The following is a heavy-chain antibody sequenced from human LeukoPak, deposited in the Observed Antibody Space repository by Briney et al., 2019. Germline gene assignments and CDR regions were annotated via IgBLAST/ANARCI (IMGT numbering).Heavy chain of an antibody. V-gene: IGHV3-11*04. Sequence: GGSLRLSCAASGFTFSDYYISWVSQAPGDGLEWVSYIRSSGSTIYYAASVKGRFTISRDNAKNSLYLQMNSLRVEDTAVYYCARDVVPATINQYYYYYMDVWGKGTTVTVSS. J-gene: IGHJ6*03. CDR2: IRSSGSTI. CDR3: ARDVVPATINQYYYYYMDV. D-gene: IGHD2-2*02. CDR1: GFTFSDYY.